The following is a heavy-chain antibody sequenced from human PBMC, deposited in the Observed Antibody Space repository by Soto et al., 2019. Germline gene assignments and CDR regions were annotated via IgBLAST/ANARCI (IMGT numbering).Heavy chain of an antibody. V-gene: IGHV3-13*01. CDR1: GFTFSSYD. CDR2: IGTAGDT. Sequence: EVQLVESGGGLVQPGGSLRLSCAASGFTFSSYDMHWVRQATGKGLEWVSAIGTAGDTYYPGSVKGRFTISRENAKNSLYLQMSSLRAGDTAVYYCARVPPHSGSYDYWGQGTLVTVSS. D-gene: IGHD1-26*01. CDR3: ARVPPHSGSYDY. J-gene: IGHJ4*02.